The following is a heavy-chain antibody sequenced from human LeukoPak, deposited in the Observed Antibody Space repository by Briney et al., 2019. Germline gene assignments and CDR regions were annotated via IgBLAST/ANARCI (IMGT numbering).Heavy chain of an antibody. D-gene: IGHD5-18*01. CDR2: ISYDGSNK. Sequence: GGSLRLSCAASGFTFSSYAMHWVRQAPGKGLEWVAVISYDGSNKYYADSVKGRFTISRDNSKNTLYLQMNSLRAEDTAVYYCAKGYSYGQGYYYYGMDVWGQGTTVTVSS. J-gene: IGHJ6*02. CDR3: AKGYSYGQGYYYYGMDV. CDR1: GFTFSSYA. V-gene: IGHV3-30*18.